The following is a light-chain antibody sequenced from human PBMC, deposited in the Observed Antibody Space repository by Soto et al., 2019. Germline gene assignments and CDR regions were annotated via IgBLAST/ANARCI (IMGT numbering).Light chain of an antibody. J-gene: IGKJ1*01. CDR2: GAS. V-gene: IGKV1-9*01. Sequence: IQLTQSPSFLSASIGDRVTITCRASQGISTYIAWYQQKPGKAPKSLIYGASTLQSGVPSRFSGGGSGTEFTLTISSLQPEDFATYSCQELNSYPRTFGQGTKVEVK. CDR1: QGISTY. CDR3: QELNSYPRT.